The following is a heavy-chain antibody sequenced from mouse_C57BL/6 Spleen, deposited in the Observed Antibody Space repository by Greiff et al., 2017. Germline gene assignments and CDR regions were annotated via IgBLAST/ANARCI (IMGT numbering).Heavy chain of an antibody. V-gene: IGHV1-83*01. J-gene: IGHJ4*01. D-gene: IGHD1-1*01. Sequence: VQLQQSGPELVKPGASVKMSCKASGYTFTDYYMHWVKQKPGKGLEWIGEIYPGSGNTYYNEKFKGTATLTADTSSSTAYMQLSSLTSEDSAVYFCALIYSFYAMDYWGQGTSVTVSS. CDR1: YTFTDYYM. CDR2: YPGSGNTY. CDR3: LIYSFYAMDY.